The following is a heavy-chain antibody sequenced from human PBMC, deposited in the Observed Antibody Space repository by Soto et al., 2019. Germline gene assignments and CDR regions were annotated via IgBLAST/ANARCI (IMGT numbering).Heavy chain of an antibody. J-gene: IGHJ3*02. Sequence: EVQLVESGGGLVQPGGSLRLSCAASRFTFSSYPMNWVRQAPGKGLEWVSYISSSSSTIYYADSVKGRFTISRDNAKNTLDLQMTGLRDEDTAVYYCARERLPGFLEWSGGRPLRDVFDIWGQGTMVTVSS. CDR1: RFTFSSYP. CDR3: ARERLPGFLEWSGGRPLRDVFDI. CDR2: ISSSSSTI. D-gene: IGHD3-3*01. V-gene: IGHV3-48*02.